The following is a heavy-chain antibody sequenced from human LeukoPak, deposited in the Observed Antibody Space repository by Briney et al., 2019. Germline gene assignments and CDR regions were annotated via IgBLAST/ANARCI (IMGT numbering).Heavy chain of an antibody. CDR2: IYYSGST. D-gene: IGHD6-19*01. Sequence: SETLSLTCTVSGGSISSYYWSWIRQPPGRGLEWIGYIYYSGSTNYNPSLKSRVTISVDTSKNQFSLKLSSATAADTAVYYCARLVRAVAGSNWFDPWGQGTLVTVSS. V-gene: IGHV4-59*08. J-gene: IGHJ5*02. CDR3: ARLVRAVAGSNWFDP. CDR1: GGSISSYY.